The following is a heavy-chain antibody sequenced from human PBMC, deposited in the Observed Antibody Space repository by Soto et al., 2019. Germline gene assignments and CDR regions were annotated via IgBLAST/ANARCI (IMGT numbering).Heavy chain of an antibody. CDR1: GFTFNNYA. D-gene: IGHD2-2*01. V-gene: IGHV3-23*01. J-gene: IGHJ4*02. Sequence: HPGGSLRLSCAASGFTFNNYAMGWVRQAPGQGLEWVSAITGSGSDTYYLDSVKGRFTISRDNSKNTLYLQMNSLRAEDAAIYYCAKLGSSTWSPHYYFDYWGQGTLVTVSS. CDR3: AKLGSSTWSPHYYFDY. CDR2: ITGSGSDT.